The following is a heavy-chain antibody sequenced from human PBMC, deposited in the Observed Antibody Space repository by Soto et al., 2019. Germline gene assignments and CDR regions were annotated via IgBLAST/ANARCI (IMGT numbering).Heavy chain of an antibody. V-gene: IGHV1-18*01. D-gene: IGHD1-1*01. CDR1: GYTFSTYG. J-gene: IGHJ5*02. CDR3: ARDWKGAEGFDP. CDR2: IGADNGDT. Sequence: QVQLVQSGAEVKKPGASVKVSCKASGYTFSTYGFSWVRQAPGQGLEWMGWIGADNGDTNYAQNFQGRVTMTTDTSTTTSYLELRSLTSADPAVYFCARDWKGAEGFDPWGQGTLVTVSS.